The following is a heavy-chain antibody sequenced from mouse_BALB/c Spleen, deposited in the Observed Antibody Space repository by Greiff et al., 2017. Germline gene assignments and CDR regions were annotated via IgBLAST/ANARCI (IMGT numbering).Heavy chain of an antibody. J-gene: IGHJ1*01. V-gene: IGHV5-6-5*01. CDR1: GFTFSSYA. CDR3: ARGLRISYWYFDV. Sequence: EVQGVESGGGLVKPGGSLKLSCAASGFTFSSYAMSWVRQTPEKRLEWVASISSGGSTYYPDSVKGRFTISRDNARNILYLQMSSLRSEDTAMYYCARGLRISYWYFDVWGAGTTVTVSS. D-gene: IGHD2-4*01. CDR2: ISSGGST.